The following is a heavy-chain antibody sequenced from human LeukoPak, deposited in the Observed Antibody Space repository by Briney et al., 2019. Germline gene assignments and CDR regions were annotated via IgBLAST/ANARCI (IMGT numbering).Heavy chain of an antibody. Sequence: PSETLSLTCTVSGGSISSGGYYWSWIRQHPEKGLEWIAYIYYSRSTYYNPSLKSRLTISVDTSKNQFSLKLSSVTAADTAVYYCARVSRDGYNDYYYMDVWGKGTTVTVSS. D-gene: IGHD5-24*01. V-gene: IGHV4-31*03. CDR2: IYYSRST. CDR1: GGSISSGGYY. J-gene: IGHJ6*03. CDR3: ARVSRDGYNDYYYMDV.